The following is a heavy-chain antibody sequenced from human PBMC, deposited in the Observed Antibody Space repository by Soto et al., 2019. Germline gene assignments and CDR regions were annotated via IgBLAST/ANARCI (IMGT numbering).Heavy chain of an antibody. CDR1: GYPVTAYY. V-gene: IGHV1-2*02. CDR2: INPATGAA. J-gene: IGHJ3*02. D-gene: IGHD3-3*01. CDR3: ASGGGVGVAGSAGFNM. Sequence: QLHLVQSGAVVKKPGASVTVSCSASGYPVTAYYMHWVRQAPGRGREWMGGINPATGAAKYTQTFQGRVTKTRDPSTRTVFMELGGLTSEDTAVFYCASGGGVGVAGSAGFNMWGQGTLVTVSS.